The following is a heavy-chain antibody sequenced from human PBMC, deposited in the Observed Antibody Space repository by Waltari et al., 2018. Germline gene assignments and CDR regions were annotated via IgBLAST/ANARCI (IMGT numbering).Heavy chain of an antibody. CDR2: ISSSSSYI. V-gene: IGHV3-21*01. Sequence: EVQLVESGGGLVKPGGSLSLSCAASGFTFSSYSMNWVSQAPGKGLEWVSSISSSSSYIYYADSVKGRFTISRDNAKNSLYLQMNSLRAEDTAVYYCATQGRGQNYYYYYMDVWGKGTTVTVSS. CDR1: GFTFSSYS. D-gene: IGHD3-10*01. CDR3: ATQGRGQNYYYYYMDV. J-gene: IGHJ6*03.